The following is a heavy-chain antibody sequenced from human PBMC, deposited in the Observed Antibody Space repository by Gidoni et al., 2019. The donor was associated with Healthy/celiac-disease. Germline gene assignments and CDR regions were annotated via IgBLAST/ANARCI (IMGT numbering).Heavy chain of an antibody. J-gene: IGHJ6*03. CDR2: ISYDGSNK. V-gene: IGHV3-30*18. D-gene: IGHD3-22*01. CDR1: AFTFSSYG. Sequence: QVQLVESGGGVVQPGRSLRLSCAASAFTFSSYGMHWVRQAPGKGREWVAVISYDGSNKYYADSVKGRFTISRDNSKNTLYLQMNSLRAEDTAVYYCAKDDYDSSGYYLYYYYYYMDVWGKGTTVTVSS. CDR3: AKDDYDSSGYYLYYYYYYMDV.